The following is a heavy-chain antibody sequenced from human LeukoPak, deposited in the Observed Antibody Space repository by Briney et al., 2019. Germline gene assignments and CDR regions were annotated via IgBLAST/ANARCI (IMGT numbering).Heavy chain of an antibody. D-gene: IGHD4-17*01. CDR1: GYTFNRYA. CDR2: ISAYNGNT. V-gene: IGHV1-18*01. Sequence: AAVNVSCKASGYTFNRYAISWVRQAPGQGLEWMGWISAYNGNTNYAQKVQGRVTMTTDTSTSTAYMDLRSLRSDDTAVYYCARHLYGDYFFDYWGQGTLVTVSS. CDR3: ARHLYGDYFFDY. J-gene: IGHJ4*02.